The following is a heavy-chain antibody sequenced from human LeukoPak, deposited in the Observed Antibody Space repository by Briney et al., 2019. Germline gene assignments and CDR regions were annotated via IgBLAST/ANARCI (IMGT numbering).Heavy chain of an antibody. Sequence: GGSLRLSCAASGFTLSHYSMNWVRQGPGKGLEWVSSISGNSTYIYYADSVRGRFTISRDNTKNSLFLQMNSLRAEDTAVYYCARSFDVWGQGTLVTVSA. CDR1: GFTLSHYS. J-gene: IGHJ3*01. CDR2: ISGNSTYI. V-gene: IGHV3-21*01. CDR3: ARSFDV.